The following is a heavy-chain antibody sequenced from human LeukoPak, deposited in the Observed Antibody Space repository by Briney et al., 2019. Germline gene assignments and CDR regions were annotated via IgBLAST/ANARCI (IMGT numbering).Heavy chain of an antibody. CDR3: ARGTEGGITIFGVALGYMDV. D-gene: IGHD3-3*01. Sequence: PSETLSLTCTVSGGSISNYYWSWIRQPPGKGLEWIGYIYYSGSTNYNPSLKSRVTISVDTSKNQFSLKLSSVTAADTAVYYCARGTEGGITIFGVALGYMDVWGKGTTVTVSS. CDR1: GGSISNYY. V-gene: IGHV4-59*01. J-gene: IGHJ6*03. CDR2: IYYSGST.